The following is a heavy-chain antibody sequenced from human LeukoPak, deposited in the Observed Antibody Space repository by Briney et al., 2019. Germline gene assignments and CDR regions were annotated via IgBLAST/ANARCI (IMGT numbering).Heavy chain of an antibody. CDR1: GGSISNYY. V-gene: IGHV4-59*01. Sequence: TASETLSLTCTVSGGSISNYYWSWIRQPPGKGLEWIGYIYYSGSTSYNPSLKSRVTISVDTSKNQFSLKLSSVTAADTAVYYCARGPAPWYFDLWGRGTLVTVSS. CDR2: IYYSGST. CDR3: ARGPAPWYFDL. D-gene: IGHD2-2*01. J-gene: IGHJ2*01.